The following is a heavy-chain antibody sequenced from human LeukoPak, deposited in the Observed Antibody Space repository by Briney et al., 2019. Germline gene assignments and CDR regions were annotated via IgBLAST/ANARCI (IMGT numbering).Heavy chain of an antibody. V-gene: IGHV4-38-2*02. J-gene: IGHJ4*02. CDR3: ARGFRGPNFDY. CDR1: GYSISSGFY. Sequence: SETLSLTCTVSGYSISSGFYWGWIRQTPGKGLEWIGSIHYSGRTYDNPSLKRRVTISLDTSKNQFSLKLSSVTAADTAVYYCARGFRGPNFDYWGQGTLVTVSS. CDR2: IHYSGRT. D-gene: IGHD3-10*01.